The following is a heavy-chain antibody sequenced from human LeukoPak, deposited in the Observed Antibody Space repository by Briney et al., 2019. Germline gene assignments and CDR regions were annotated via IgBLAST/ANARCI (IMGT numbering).Heavy chain of an antibody. Sequence: PGGSLRLSCAASGFTFSSYAMSWVRQAPGKGLEWVSAISGSGGSTYYADSVKGRFTISRDNAKNSLYLQMNSLRAEDTAVYYCARWSGVVGPDRDAEYFQHWGQGTLVTVSS. CDR1: GFTFSSYA. J-gene: IGHJ1*01. D-gene: IGHD3-10*02. V-gene: IGHV3-23*01. CDR3: ARWSGVVGPDRDAEYFQH. CDR2: ISGSGGST.